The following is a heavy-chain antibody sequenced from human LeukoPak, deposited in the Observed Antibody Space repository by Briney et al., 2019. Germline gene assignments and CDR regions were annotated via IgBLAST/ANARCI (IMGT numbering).Heavy chain of an antibody. J-gene: IGHJ4*02. Sequence: GGSLRLSCAAPGSTFSSYAMHWVRQAPGKGLEWVAVISYDGSNKYYADSVKGRFTISRDNSKNTLYLQMNSLRAEDTAVYYCARACIAARFCHFDYWGQGTLVTVSS. V-gene: IGHV3-30-3*01. CDR1: GSTFSSYA. D-gene: IGHD6-6*01. CDR2: ISYDGSNK. CDR3: ARACIAARFCHFDY.